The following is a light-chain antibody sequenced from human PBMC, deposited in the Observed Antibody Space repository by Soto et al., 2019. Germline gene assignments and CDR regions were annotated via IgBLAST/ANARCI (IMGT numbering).Light chain of an antibody. J-gene: IGKJ1*01. CDR3: QQYNNWPGT. V-gene: IGKV3-15*01. CDR2: GAS. CDR1: QSLNRD. Sequence: IVMTQSPATLSMSPGERATLSCRASQSLNRDLAWYQQKPGQSPRPLIFGASIRATGIPARFSGSGSGTEFTLTIGSLQSEDCALYYCQQYNNWPGTFGQGTKV.